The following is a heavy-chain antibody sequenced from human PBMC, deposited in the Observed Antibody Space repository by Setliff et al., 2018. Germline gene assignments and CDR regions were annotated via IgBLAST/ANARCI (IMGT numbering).Heavy chain of an antibody. D-gene: IGHD5-12*01. Sequence: ASVKVSCKASGYTFTSYYMHWVRQAPGQGLEWMGMVNPGGGSSTSTQKFQGRFTMTTDTSTSTAYMELRSLRYDDTAVYYCARSFDSGFYHQRDAYDIWGQGTLVTVSS. CDR1: GYTFTSYY. CDR2: VNPGGGSS. J-gene: IGHJ3*02. CDR3: ARSFDSGFYHQRDAYDI. V-gene: IGHV1-46*01.